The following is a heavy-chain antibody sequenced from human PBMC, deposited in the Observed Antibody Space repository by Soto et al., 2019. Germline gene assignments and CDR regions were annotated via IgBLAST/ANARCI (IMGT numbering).Heavy chain of an antibody. Sequence: ASVKVSCKASGYTFTSYAMHWVRQAPGQRLEWMGWINAGNGNTKYSQKFQGRVTITRDTSASTAYMELSSLRSEDTAVYYCARDLVRTDIVVVPAATSPWGQGTLVTVSS. CDR3: ARDLVRTDIVVVPAATSP. J-gene: IGHJ5*02. CDR2: INAGNGNT. CDR1: GYTFTSYA. V-gene: IGHV1-3*01. D-gene: IGHD2-2*01.